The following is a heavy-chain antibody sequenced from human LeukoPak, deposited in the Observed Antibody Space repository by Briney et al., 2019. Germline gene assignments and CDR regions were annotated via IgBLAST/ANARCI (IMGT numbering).Heavy chain of an antibody. J-gene: IGHJ4*02. CDR1: GYTFTSYD. CDR2: MNPNSGNT. V-gene: IGHV1-8*03. Sequence: ASVKVSCKASGYTFTSYDINWVRQAPGQGLEWMGWMNPNSGNTGYAQKFQGRVTITRNTSISTAYMELSSLRSEDTAVYYCARGLSRYNKVVVAATRDWGQGTLVTVSS. D-gene: IGHD2-15*01. CDR3: ARGLSRYNKVVVAATRD.